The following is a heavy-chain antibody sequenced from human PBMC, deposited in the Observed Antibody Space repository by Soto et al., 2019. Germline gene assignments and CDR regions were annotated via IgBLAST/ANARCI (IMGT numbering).Heavy chain of an antibody. CDR2: IYYSGST. CDR1: GGSISSGGYY. CDR3: ATSGYIYGPYPLLY. V-gene: IGHV4-31*03. Sequence: QVQLQESGPGLVKPSQTLSVTCTVSGGSISSGGYYWSWIRQHPWKGLEWIGYIYYSGSTYYNPSLKSRVTISVDTTKNHFSLKLSSVTAAETAVYYYATSGYIYGPYPLLYWGQRPLVTVSS. J-gene: IGHJ1*01. D-gene: IGHD5-18*01.